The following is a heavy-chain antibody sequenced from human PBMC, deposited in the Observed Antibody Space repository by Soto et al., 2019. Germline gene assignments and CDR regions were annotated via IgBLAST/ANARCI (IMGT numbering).Heavy chain of an antibody. Sequence: QVQLVQSGAEVKKPGSSVKVSCKASGGTFSSYAISWVRQAPGQGLEWMGGIIPIFGTANYAQKFQGRVTITADESTSTAYMELSSLRSEDTAVYYCAKDADLYQLLYDWFDPWGQGTLVTVSS. J-gene: IGHJ5*02. CDR2: IIPIFGTA. CDR1: GGTFSSYA. D-gene: IGHD2-2*02. CDR3: AKDADLYQLLYDWFDP. V-gene: IGHV1-69*01.